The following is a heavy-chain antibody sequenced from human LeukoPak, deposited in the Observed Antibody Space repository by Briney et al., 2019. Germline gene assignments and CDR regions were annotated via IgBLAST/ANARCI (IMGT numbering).Heavy chain of an antibody. Sequence: PSQTLSLTCTVSGGSISSGSYYWSWIRQPPGKGLEWIGYIYYSGSTNYNPSLKSRVTISVDTSKNQFSLKLSSVTAADTAVYYCARGLYGDAFDIWGQGTMVTVSS. V-gene: IGHV4-61*01. CDR3: ARGLYGDAFDI. D-gene: IGHD4/OR15-4a*01. CDR2: IYYSGST. J-gene: IGHJ3*02. CDR1: GGSISSGSYY.